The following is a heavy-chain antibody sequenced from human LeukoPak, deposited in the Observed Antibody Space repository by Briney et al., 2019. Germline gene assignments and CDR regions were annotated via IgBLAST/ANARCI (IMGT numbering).Heavy chain of an antibody. CDR3: TVVYDYVWGSYRYRSTTFDY. D-gene: IGHD3-16*02. J-gene: IGHJ4*02. V-gene: IGHV3-73*01. CDR2: IRSKANSYAP. Sequence: GGSLRLSCAASGFPFSGSAMHWVRQASGKGLEWVGRIRSKANSYAPAYAASVKGRFTISRDDSKNTAYLQMNSLKTEDTAMYYCTVVYDYVWGSYRYRSTTFDYWGQGTLVTVSS. CDR1: GFPFSGSA.